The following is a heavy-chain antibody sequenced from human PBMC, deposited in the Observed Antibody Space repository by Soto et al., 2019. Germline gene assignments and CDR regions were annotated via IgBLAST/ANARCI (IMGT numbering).Heavy chain of an antibody. CDR2: IRDGGGST. V-gene: IGHV3-23*01. CDR3: ENDPGSSFYQCFDP. CDR1: EFTFSNYA. J-gene: IGHJ5*02. Sequence: GGSLRLSCAASEFTFSNYAMSWVRQAPGKGLEWVSVIRDGGGSTFYADSVKGRFTISRDNSKNTLYLQMNGLRADDTAVYYRENDPGSSFYQCFDPWGQATLVTVSS. D-gene: IGHD6-13*01.